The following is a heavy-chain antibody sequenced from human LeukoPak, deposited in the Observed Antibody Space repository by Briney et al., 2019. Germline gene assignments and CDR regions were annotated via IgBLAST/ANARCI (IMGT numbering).Heavy chain of an antibody. D-gene: IGHD3-22*01. CDR2: ISAYNGNT. V-gene: IGHV1-18*01. CDR3: ARGLYYDSSGYEYYFDY. J-gene: IGHJ4*02. Sequence: ASVKVSCKASGYTFTSYGISWVRQAPGQGLEWMGWISAYNGNTNYAQKLQGRVTMTTDTSTSTAYMELRSLRSDDTAVYYCARGLYYDSSGYEYYFDYWSQGTLVTVSS. CDR1: GYTFTSYG.